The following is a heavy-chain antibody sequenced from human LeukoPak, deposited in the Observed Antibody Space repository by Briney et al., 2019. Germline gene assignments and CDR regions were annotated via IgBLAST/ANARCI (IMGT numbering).Heavy chain of an antibody. CDR3: ARGRVVVSGSYYLDY. J-gene: IGHJ4*02. CDR2: IYSGGST. CDR1: GFTVSSNY. D-gene: IGHD2-15*01. Sequence: GGSLRLSCAASGFTVSSNYMSWVRQAPGKGLEWVSVIYSGGSTYYADSVKGRFTISRDNSKNTLYLQMNSLRAEDTAVYYCARGRVVVSGSYYLDYWGQGTLVTVSS. V-gene: IGHV3-53*01.